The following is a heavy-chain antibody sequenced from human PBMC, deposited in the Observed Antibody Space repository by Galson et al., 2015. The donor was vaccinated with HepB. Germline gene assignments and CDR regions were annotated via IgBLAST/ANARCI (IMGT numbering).Heavy chain of an antibody. D-gene: IGHD3-9*01. V-gene: IGHV3-15*07. CDR3: TTGADYDILTGYLDDAFDI. CDR2: IKSKTDGGTT. J-gene: IGHJ3*02. CDR1: GFTFSNAW. Sequence: SLRLSCAASGFTFSNAWMNWVRQAPGKGLEWVGRIKSKTDGGTTDYAAPVKGRFTISRDDSKNTLYLQMNSLKTEDTAVYYCTTGADYDILTGYLDDAFDIWGQGTMVTVSS.